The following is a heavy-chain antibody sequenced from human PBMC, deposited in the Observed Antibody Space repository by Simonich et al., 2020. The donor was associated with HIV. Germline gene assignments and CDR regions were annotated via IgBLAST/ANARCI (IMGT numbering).Heavy chain of an antibody. CDR2: ISSSSRYI. J-gene: IGHJ4*02. V-gene: IGHV3-21*01. CDR3: ARDGRKGSSTSCSDY. D-gene: IGHD2-2*01. Sequence: EVQLVESGGGLVKPGGSLRLSCAASGFTFSSYSMNWVRQAQGKGREGVSSISSSSRYIYDADSVKGRFTIPRDNAKNSLYLQMNSLRAEDTAVYYCARDGRKGSSTSCSDYWGQGTLVTVSS. CDR1: GFTFSSYS.